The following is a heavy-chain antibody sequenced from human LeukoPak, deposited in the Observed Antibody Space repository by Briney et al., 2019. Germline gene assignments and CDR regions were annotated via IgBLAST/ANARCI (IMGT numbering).Heavy chain of an antibody. Sequence: GRSLRLSCAASGFTFSSCGMHWVRQAPGKGLEWVAVISYDGSNKYYADSVKGRFTISRDNAKNSLYLQMNSLRAEDTALYYCAKDIAAWGAAAGTFGMDVWGQGTTVTVSS. J-gene: IGHJ6*02. D-gene: IGHD6-13*01. V-gene: IGHV3-30*18. CDR3: AKDIAAWGAAAGTFGMDV. CDR1: GFTFSSCG. CDR2: ISYDGSNK.